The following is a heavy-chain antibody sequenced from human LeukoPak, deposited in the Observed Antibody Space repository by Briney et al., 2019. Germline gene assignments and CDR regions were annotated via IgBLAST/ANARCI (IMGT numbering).Heavy chain of an antibody. D-gene: IGHD6-13*01. CDR1: GGSISSYY. CDR2: IYYSGST. V-gene: IGHV4-59*12. J-gene: IGHJ3*02. CDR3: AREGSRWQQLTPDAFDI. Sequence: PSETLSLTCTVSGGSISSYYWSWIRQPPGKGLEWIGYIYYSGSTNYNPSLKSRVTISVDTSKNQFSLKLSSVTAADTAVYYCAREGSRWQQLTPDAFDIWGQGTMVTVSS.